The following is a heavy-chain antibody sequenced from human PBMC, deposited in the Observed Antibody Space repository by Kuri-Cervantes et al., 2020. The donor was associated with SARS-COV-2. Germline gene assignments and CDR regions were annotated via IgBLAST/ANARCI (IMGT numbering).Heavy chain of an antibody. CDR1: GFTFSSYA. J-gene: IGHJ2*01. Sequence: GGSLRLSCAASGFTFSSYAMSWVRQAPGRGLEWVSYISSSGSTIYYADSVKGRFTISRDNAKNSLYLQMNSLRAEDTAVYYCARESRDAYNLGSFDLWGRGTLVTVSS. CDR3: ARESRDAYNLGSFDL. D-gene: IGHD5-24*01. CDR2: ISSSGSTI. V-gene: IGHV3-48*03.